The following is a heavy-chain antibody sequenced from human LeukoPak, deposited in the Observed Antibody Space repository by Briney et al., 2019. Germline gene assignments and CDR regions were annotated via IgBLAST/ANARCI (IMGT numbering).Heavy chain of an antibody. CDR1: GYTFTGYY. V-gene: IGHV1-2*02. Sequence: ASVKVSCKASGYTFTGYYMHWVRQAPGQGLEWMGWINPNSGGTNYAQKFQGRVTMTRDTSISTAYMELSRLRSDDTAVYYCAREGYYGSGSYYKADAFDIWGQRTMVTVSS. CDR3: AREGYYGSGSYYKADAFDI. CDR2: INPNSGGT. D-gene: IGHD3-10*01. J-gene: IGHJ3*02.